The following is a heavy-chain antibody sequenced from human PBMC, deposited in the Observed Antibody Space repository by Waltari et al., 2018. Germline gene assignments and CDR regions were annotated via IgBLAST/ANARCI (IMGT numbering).Heavy chain of an antibody. CDR1: GGSFTTYS. D-gene: IGHD1-1*01. Sequence: QVTLQQSGPRVVKPSGTLSLTCTVSGGSFTTYSWSWTRQPPGKGLEWIGYVSVTGGTNYSPTLQSRVTLSADPSENQVSLTLTSVTAADTAVYYCAKSWNTHYYYYIDVWGKGTTVTVSS. CDR2: VSVTGGT. J-gene: IGHJ6*03. V-gene: IGHV4-4*09. CDR3: AKSWNTHYYYYIDV.